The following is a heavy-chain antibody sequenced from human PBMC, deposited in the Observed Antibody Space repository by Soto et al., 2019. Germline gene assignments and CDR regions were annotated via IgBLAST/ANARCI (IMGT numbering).Heavy chain of an antibody. CDR3: VKDVVFWP. J-gene: IGHJ4*02. V-gene: IGHV4-34*01. D-gene: IGHD2-15*01. CDR1: GGSFSGYY. Sequence: PSETLSLTCAVYGGSFSGYYWSWIRQPPGKGLEWIGEINHSGSTNYNPSLKSRVTISVDTSKNTPSLQMSSLRGDDTAMYYCVKDVVFWPWGQGTLVTVSS. CDR2: INHSGST.